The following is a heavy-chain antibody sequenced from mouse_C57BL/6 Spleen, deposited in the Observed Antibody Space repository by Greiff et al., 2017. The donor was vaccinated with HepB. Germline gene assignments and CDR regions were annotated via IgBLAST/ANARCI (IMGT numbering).Heavy chain of an antibody. CDR3: ARVLRDYFDY. D-gene: IGHD1-1*01. CDR1: GYTLTSYW. Sequence: LQQPGAELVMPGASVKLSCKVSGYTLTSYWMHWVKQRPGQGHEWIGEMDPSDSYTNYNQKFKGKSTFTVDKSSSTAYMQLSSQTSEDYAVYYCARVLRDYFDYWGQGTTLTVSS. V-gene: IGHV1-69*01. CDR2: MDPSDSYT. J-gene: IGHJ2*01.